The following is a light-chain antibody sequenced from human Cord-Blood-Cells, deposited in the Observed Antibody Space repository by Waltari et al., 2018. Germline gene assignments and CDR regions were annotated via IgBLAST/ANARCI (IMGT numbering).Light chain of an antibody. CDR1: SSDVGGYNY. CDR3: SSYTSSSTWV. V-gene: IGLV2-14*01. J-gene: IGLJ3*02. Sequence: QSALTQPASVSGSPGQSITISCTGTSSDVGGYNYVSWYQQHPGKAPKLMIYDVSKPPSGVSNRFSVSKSGNTASLTISVLQAEDEADYYCSSYTSSSTWVFGGGTKLTVL. CDR2: DVS.